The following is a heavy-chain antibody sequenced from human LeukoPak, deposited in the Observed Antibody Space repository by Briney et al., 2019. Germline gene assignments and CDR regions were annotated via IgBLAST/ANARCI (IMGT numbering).Heavy chain of an antibody. Sequence: PGGSLRLSCAASGFTFSSYGMHWVRQAPGKGLEWVSAISGSGGSTYYADSVKGRFTISRDNSKNTLYLQMNSLRAEDTAVCYCAKERPYYDILTGDRRQYYYYYMDVWGKGTTVTVSS. CDR3: AKERPYYDILTGDRRQYYYYYMDV. V-gene: IGHV3-23*01. CDR2: ISGSGGST. CDR1: GFTFSSYG. D-gene: IGHD3-9*01. J-gene: IGHJ6*03.